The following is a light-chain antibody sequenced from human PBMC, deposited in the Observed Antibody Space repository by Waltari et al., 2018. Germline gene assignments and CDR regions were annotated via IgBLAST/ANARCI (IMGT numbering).Light chain of an antibody. CDR1: ESVRRA. CDR3: QHNVRLPVT. CDR2: DSS. J-gene: IGKJ1*01. Sequence: EVVLTQSPGTLSLSPGESATLSCRTSESVRRALIWYQQKPGQAPRLLIYDSSTRATGVPDRFSGSGFGTDFSLTISRLEPEDCAVYYCQHNVRLPVTFGQGTRVEIK. V-gene: IGKV3-20*01.